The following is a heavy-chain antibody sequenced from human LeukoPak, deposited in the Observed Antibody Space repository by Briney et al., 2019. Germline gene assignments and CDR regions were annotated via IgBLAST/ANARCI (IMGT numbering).Heavy chain of an antibody. CDR2: IIPIFGTA. CDR3: ARDPSPLTGEFDY. D-gene: IGHD7-27*01. J-gene: IGHJ4*02. V-gene: IGHV1-69*05. Sequence: ASVKVSCKASGGTFSSYAISWVRQAPGQGLEWMGRIIPIFGTANYAQKFQGRVTTTTDESTSTAYMELSSLRSEDTAVYYCARDPSPLTGEFDYWGQGTLVTVSS. CDR1: GGTFSSYA.